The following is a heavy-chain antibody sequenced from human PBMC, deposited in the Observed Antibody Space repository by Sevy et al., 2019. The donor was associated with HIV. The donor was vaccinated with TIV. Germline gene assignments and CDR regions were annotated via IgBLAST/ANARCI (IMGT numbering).Heavy chain of an antibody. V-gene: IGHV3-49*04. Sequence: GGSLRLSCTASGFTFGDYAMSWVRQAPGKGLEWVGFIRSKAYGGTTEYAASVKGRFTISRDDSKSIAYLQMNSLKTEDTAVYYCTTGAQLLFSTPTALDYWGQGTLVTVSS. D-gene: IGHD2-2*01. J-gene: IGHJ4*02. CDR1: GFTFGDYA. CDR2: IRSKAYGGTT. CDR3: TTGAQLLFSTPTALDY.